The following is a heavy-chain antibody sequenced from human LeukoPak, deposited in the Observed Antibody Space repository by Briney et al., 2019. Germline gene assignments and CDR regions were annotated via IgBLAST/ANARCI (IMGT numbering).Heavy chain of an antibody. CDR2: IYYTGST. D-gene: IGHD3-10*01. Sequence: SETLSLTCTVSGGSISTYYWSWIRQPPGKGLEWIGYIYYTGSTYYNPSLKSRVTISVDTSKSQFSLKLSSVTAADTAVYYCARTVHDYYYYYMDVWGKGTTVTVSS. CDR1: GGSISTYY. V-gene: IGHV4-59*12. CDR3: ARTVHDYYYYYMDV. J-gene: IGHJ6*03.